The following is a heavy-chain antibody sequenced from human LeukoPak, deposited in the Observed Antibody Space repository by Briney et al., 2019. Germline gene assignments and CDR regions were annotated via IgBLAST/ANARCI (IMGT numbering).Heavy chain of an antibody. J-gene: IGHJ4*02. Sequence: GESLKISCAASGLEVSSSYLSWVRQAPGKGLEWVSVIYAGGWTYYADAVKGRFTISRDSFENTLYLQMNSLRLEDTGVYYCASHQDSTPRPGYWGQGTLVTVSS. CDR2: IYAGGWT. CDR3: ASHQDSTPRPGY. D-gene: IGHD2-15*01. CDR1: GLEVSSSY. V-gene: IGHV3-53*05.